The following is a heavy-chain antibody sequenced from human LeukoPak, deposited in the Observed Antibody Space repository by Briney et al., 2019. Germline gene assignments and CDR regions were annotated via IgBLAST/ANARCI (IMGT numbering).Heavy chain of an antibody. Sequence: ASVKVSCKASGYTFTSYDINWVRQATGQGLEWMGWMNPNSGNTGYAQKFQGRVTMTRNTSISTAYMELSSLRSEDTAVYYCARGSGSRGVISQLFPPKRYFDYWGQGTLVTVSS. V-gene: IGHV1-8*01. CDR1: GYTFTSYD. CDR3: ARGSGSRGVISQLFPPKRYFDY. J-gene: IGHJ4*02. CDR2: MNPNSGNT. D-gene: IGHD3-10*01.